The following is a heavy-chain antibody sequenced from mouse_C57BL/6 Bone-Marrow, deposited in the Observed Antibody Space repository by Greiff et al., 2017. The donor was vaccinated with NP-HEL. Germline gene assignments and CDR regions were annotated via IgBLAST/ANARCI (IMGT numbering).Heavy chain of an antibody. Sequence: VQLQQSGPELVKPGASVKISCKASGYAFSSSWMNWVKQRPGKGLEWIGRIYPGDGDTNYNGKFKGKATLTADKSSSTAYMQLSSLTSEDSAVYFCARLPIYYGNFDYWGQGTTLTVSS. V-gene: IGHV1-82*01. CDR2: IYPGDGDT. J-gene: IGHJ2*01. CDR1: GYAFSSSW. D-gene: IGHD2-1*01. CDR3: ARLPIYYGNFDY.